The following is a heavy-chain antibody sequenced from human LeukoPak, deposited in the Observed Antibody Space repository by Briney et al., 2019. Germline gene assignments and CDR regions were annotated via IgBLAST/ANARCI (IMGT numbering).Heavy chain of an antibody. CDR3: ARRRMECSDGSCYPYFFDY. CDR1: GYSFTGYW. J-gene: IGHJ4*02. CDR2: IYPGDSDT. Sequence: GESLKISCQGSGYSFTGYWIGWVRQVPGKGLEWMGNIYPGDSDTRYSPSFQGQVAISADKSISTAYLQWGSLKASDTAIYYCARRRMECSDGSCYPYFFDYWGQGTLVTVSS. D-gene: IGHD2-15*01. V-gene: IGHV5-51*01.